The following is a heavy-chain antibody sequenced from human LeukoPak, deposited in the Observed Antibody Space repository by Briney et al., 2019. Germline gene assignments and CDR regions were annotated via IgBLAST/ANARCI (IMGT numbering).Heavy chain of an antibody. J-gene: IGHJ4*02. D-gene: IGHD5-18*01. CDR2: IYYSGST. CDR3: ARTAVDTTTNFDS. CDR1: GYSIRSSNW. Sequence: SETLSLTCAVSGYSIRSSNWWGWIRQPPGKGLEWIGYIYYSGSTYYYPSLKSRVTMSVDTSKNQFSLKLSSVTAVDTAVYYCARTAVDTTTNFDSWGQGTLVTVSS. V-gene: IGHV4-28*01.